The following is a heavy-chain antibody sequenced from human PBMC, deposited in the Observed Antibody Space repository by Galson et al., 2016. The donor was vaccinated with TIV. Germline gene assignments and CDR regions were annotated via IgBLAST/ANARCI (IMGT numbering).Heavy chain of an antibody. D-gene: IGHD7-27*01. J-gene: IGHJ4*02. CDR2: FNPDSGAT. CDR3: ARVNWARAFDY. Sequence: SVKVSCKASGYIFINYYIHWVRQAPGQGLEWLGWFNPDSGATQYAQKFQGRVTMTRDTSISTAYMELRRLISDDTAVFYCARVNWARAFDYWGQGTQVSVSS. V-gene: IGHV1-2*02. CDR1: GYIFINYY.